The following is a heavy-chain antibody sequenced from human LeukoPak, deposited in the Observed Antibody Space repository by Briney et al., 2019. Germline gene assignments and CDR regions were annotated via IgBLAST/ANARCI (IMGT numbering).Heavy chain of an antibody. Sequence: GGSLRLPCAASGFTFSSSAMSWVRQAPGKGLEWVSALYSGGTTYYSDSVKGRFTISSDNSKNTLCLQMNSLRAEDTALYYCAKQVGPSTTFDIWGLGTMVTVSS. CDR1: GFTFSSSA. J-gene: IGHJ3*02. V-gene: IGHV3-23*01. CDR2: LYSGGTT. D-gene: IGHD1-14*01. CDR3: AKQVGPSTTFDI.